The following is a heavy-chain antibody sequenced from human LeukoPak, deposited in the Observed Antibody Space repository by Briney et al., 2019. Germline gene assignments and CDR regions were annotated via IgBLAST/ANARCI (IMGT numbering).Heavy chain of an antibody. CDR1: GGSISSYN. J-gene: IGHJ5*02. CDR3: ARDPPYYYDTSNWFDP. CDR2: IYTSGST. D-gene: IGHD3-22*01. V-gene: IGHV4-4*07. Sequence: PSETLSLTCTVSGGSISSYNWSWIRQPAGKGLEWIGRIYTSGSTNYNPSLKSRVTMSVDTSKNQFSLKLSSVTAADTAVYYCARDPPYYYDTSNWFDPWGQGTLVTVSS.